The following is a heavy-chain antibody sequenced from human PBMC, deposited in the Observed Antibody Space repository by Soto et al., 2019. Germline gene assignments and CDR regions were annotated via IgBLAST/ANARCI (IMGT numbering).Heavy chain of an antibody. D-gene: IGHD2-15*01. CDR3: TREKSGILCHFGDYGMDV. CDR1: GFTFSTYS. J-gene: IGHJ6*02. Sequence: EVQLVESGGGLVKPGGSLRLSCAASGFTFSTYSMNWVRQAPGKGLEWVSSISSSSSYIYYADSVKGRFTISRDNARNSLYLQLNSLRAEDTAVYYCTREKSGILCHFGDYGMDVWGQGTTVTVSS. V-gene: IGHV3-21*01. CDR2: ISSSSSYI.